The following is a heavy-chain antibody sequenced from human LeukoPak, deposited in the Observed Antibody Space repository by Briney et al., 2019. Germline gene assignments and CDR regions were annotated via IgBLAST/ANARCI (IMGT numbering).Heavy chain of an antibody. J-gene: IGHJ3*02. Sequence: SSETLSLTCAVYGGSFSGYYWSWIRQPPGKGLEWIGEINHSGSTNYNPSLKSRVTISVDTSKNQFSLKLSSVTAADTAVYYCARIEWLSHGAFDIWGQGTMVTVSS. CDR3: ARIEWLSHGAFDI. V-gene: IGHV4-34*01. CDR1: GGSFSGYY. D-gene: IGHD3-3*01. CDR2: INHSGST.